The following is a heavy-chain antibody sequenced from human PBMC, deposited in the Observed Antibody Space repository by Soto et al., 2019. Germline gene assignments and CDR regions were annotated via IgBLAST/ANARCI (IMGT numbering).Heavy chain of an antibody. J-gene: IGHJ4*02. CDR3: ARDPKTTGGQHWAFNYFDS. Sequence: QVQLVESGGGVVQPGRSLRPSCAASGFSFSISPMHWVRQAPGKGPEWVALISYDGTNKFYADSVKGRFTISRDNSKSTLYLHVDSLRPEDAAVYYCARDPKTTGGQHWAFNYFDSWGQGTLVTVSS. V-gene: IGHV3-30-3*01. CDR2: ISYDGTNK. CDR1: GFSFSISP. D-gene: IGHD2-8*02.